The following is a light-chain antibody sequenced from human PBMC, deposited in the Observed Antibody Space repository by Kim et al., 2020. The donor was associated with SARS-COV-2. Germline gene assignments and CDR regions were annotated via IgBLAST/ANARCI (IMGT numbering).Light chain of an antibody. Sequence: SPGERATLSCRASQTINNKLVWYQHKPGQAPRLLIYEATTRAIGVPARFIGSGSETDFTLTISSLQSENFAVYYCQQSNDWPPLTFGQGTKVDIK. CDR1: QTINNK. V-gene: IGKV3-15*01. CDR2: EAT. J-gene: IGKJ1*01. CDR3: QQSNDWPPLT.